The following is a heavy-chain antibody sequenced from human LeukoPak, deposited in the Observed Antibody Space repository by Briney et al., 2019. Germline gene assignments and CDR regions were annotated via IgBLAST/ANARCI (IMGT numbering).Heavy chain of an antibody. Sequence: GGSLRLSCAASGFTFSSYSMNWVRQAPGKGLEWVSSISSSSSYIYYADSVKGRFTISRDNAKNSLYLQMNSLRAEDAAVYYCARGFCTGTGCYYYYYGMDVWGQGTTVTVSS. J-gene: IGHJ6*02. CDR2: ISSSSSYI. V-gene: IGHV3-21*01. D-gene: IGHD3/OR15-3a*01. CDR3: ARGFCTGTGCYYYYYGMDV. CDR1: GFTFSSYS.